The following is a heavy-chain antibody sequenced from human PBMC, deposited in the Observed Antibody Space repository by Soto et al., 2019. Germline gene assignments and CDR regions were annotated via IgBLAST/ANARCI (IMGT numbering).Heavy chain of an antibody. Sequence: GGSLRLSCAASGFTFSNAWMNWVRQAPGKGLEWVGRIKSKTDGGTTDYAAPVKGRFTISRDDSKNTLYLQMNSLKTEDTAVYYCTTDGVGAVAGTFDYWGQGTLVTVSS. CDR1: GFTFSNAW. J-gene: IGHJ4*02. D-gene: IGHD6-19*01. V-gene: IGHV3-15*07. CDR2: IKSKTDGGTT. CDR3: TTDGVGAVAGTFDY.